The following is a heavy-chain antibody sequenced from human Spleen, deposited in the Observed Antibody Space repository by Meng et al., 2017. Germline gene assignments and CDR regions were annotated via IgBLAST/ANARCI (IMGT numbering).Heavy chain of an antibody. V-gene: IGHV3-30*14. J-gene: IGHJ4*02. CDR2: ISFDGSEK. CDR1: GFTFSSYD. Sequence: GEFLKISCAASGFTFSSYDIHWVRQAPGKGLEWVAVISFDGSEKYYADSVKGRFTISRDNSKNTLYLQMNSLRAEDTAVYYCARVIVKGWELLFDYWGQGTLVTVSS. CDR3: ARVIVKGWELLFDY. D-gene: IGHD1-26*01.